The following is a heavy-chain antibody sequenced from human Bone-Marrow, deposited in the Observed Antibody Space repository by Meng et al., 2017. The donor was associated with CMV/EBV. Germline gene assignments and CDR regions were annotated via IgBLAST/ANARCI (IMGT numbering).Heavy chain of an antibody. CDR1: GFTFSSYS. CDR2: ISSSSSCI. Sequence: GESLKISCAASGFTFSSYSMNWVRQAPGKGLEWVSSISSSSSCIYYADSVKGRFTISRDNAKNSLYLQMNSLRAEDTAVYYCARESRGFFDYWGQGTLVTVSS. D-gene: IGHD3-10*01. V-gene: IGHV3-21*01. J-gene: IGHJ4*02. CDR3: ARESRGFFDY.